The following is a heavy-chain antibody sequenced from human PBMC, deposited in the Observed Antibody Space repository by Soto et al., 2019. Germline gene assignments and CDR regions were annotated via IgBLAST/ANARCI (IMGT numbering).Heavy chain of an antibody. D-gene: IGHD3-22*01. J-gene: IGHJ3*02. Sequence: QITLKESGPPLVKPTQTRTLTCTSSWFSLSTTGACVGWIRQPPGTALESLALIYWDDDTRYRPSLKRRLTITTNPYKYLVVLTMPTMDPVDTATYYCAHRRGNPYYYDSGGAFDIWGQGTLVTVSS. CDR1: WFSLSTTGAC. V-gene: IGHV2-5*02. CDR3: AHRRGNPYYYDSGGAFDI. CDR2: IYWDDDT.